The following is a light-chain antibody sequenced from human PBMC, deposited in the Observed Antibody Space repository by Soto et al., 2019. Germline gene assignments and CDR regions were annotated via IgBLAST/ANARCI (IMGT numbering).Light chain of an antibody. J-gene: IGKJ1*01. CDR3: QQYNSYWT. CDR1: QTISSW. Sequence: DIQMTQSPSTLSGSVGDRVTITFRASQTISSWLAWYQQKPGKAPNLLIYDASTLESGVPSRFSGSGSGTEFTLTISSLQPDDFATYYCQQYNSYWTFGQGTKVDIK. V-gene: IGKV1-5*01. CDR2: DAS.